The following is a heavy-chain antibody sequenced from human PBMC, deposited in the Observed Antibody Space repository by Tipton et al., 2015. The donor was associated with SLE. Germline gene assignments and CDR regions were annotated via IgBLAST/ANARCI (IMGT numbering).Heavy chain of an antibody. D-gene: IGHD3-10*01. CDR3: ARGGGYGSWSYYYYYYGMDV. J-gene: IGHJ6*02. CDR1: GFTFSSYW. Sequence: SLRLSCAASGFTFSSYWMSWVRQAPGKGLEWVANIKQDGSEKYYVDSVKGRFTISRDNAKNSLYLQMNSLRAEDTAVYYCARGGGYGSWSYYYYYYGMDVWGQGATVTVSS. V-gene: IGHV3-7*01. CDR2: IKQDGSEK.